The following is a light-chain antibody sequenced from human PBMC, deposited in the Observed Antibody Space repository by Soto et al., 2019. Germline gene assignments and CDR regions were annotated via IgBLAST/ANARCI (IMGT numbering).Light chain of an antibody. V-gene: IGKV1-5*01. J-gene: IGKJ1*01. CDR3: QNYNSYPWK. CDR1: QNIRNY. Sequence: DIQMTHSPSTLSASVGYRVTITCRASQNIRNYVAWCQQIPGKAPRLLIYDASSLESGVPSSFGGSGSGTEFTLTISSLQPDDFAIYYCQNYNSYPWKFGQGTKVDIK. CDR2: DAS.